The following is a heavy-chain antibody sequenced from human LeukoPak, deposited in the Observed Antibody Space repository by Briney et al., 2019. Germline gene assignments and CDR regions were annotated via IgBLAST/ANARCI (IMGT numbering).Heavy chain of an antibody. CDR2: IVVGSGNT. V-gene: IGHV1-58*01. CDR1: GFTFTSSA. J-gene: IGHJ1*01. CDR3: AADGSGVRPSYCGGDCYSGTAEYFPL. Sequence: SVKVSCKASGFTFTSSAVQWVRQARGQRLEWIGWIVVGSGNTNYAQKFQERVTITRDMSTSTAYMELSSLRSEDTAVYYCAADGSGVRPSYCGGDCYSGTAEYFPLWGQGTLVTVSS. D-gene: IGHD2-21*02.